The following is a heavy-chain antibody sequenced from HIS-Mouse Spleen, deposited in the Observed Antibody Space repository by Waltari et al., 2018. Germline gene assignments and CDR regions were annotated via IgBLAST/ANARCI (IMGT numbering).Heavy chain of an antibody. J-gene: IGHJ4*02. V-gene: IGHV3-33*06. Sequence: QVQLVESGGGVVQPGRSLRLSCAASGFTFSSYCWHWVRQAPGKGLEWVAVIWYDGSNKYYADSVKGRFTISRDNSKNTLYLQMNSLRAEDTAVYYCAKGKYYFDYWGQGTLVTVSS. CDR2: IWYDGSNK. CDR1: GFTFSSYC. CDR3: AKGKYYFDY.